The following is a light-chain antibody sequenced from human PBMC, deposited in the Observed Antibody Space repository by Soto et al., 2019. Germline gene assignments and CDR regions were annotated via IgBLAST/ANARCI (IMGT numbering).Light chain of an antibody. CDR2: DAS. CDR1: QSVGSN. J-gene: IGKJ1*01. V-gene: IGKV3-15*01. CDR3: QQSNNWPTT. Sequence: EIVMTQSPDTLSVSPGETATLSCRASQSVGSNLAWYQQKPGQAPRLLISDASTRAAGLPARFSGSGSGTEFTLTISSLKSEDFEVYYCQQSNNWPTTLGQGTKVEIK.